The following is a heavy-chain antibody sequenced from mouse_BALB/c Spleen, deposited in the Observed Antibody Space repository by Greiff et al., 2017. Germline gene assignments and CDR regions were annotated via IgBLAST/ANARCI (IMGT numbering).Heavy chain of an antibody. CDR1: GYTFTSYW. V-gene: IGHV1S81*02. Sequence: VQLQQPGAELVKPGASVKLSCKASGYTFTSYWMHWVKQRPGQGLEWIGEINPSNGRTNYNEKFKSKATLTVDKSSSTAYMQLSSLTSEDSAVYYCARPGYDAMDYWGQGTSVTVSS. CDR3: ARPGYDAMDY. J-gene: IGHJ4*01. CDR2: INPSNGRT.